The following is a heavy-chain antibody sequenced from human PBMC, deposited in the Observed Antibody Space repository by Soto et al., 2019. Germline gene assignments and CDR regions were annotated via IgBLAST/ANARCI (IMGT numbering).Heavy chain of an antibody. V-gene: IGHV3-7*04. CDR3: ARDPDVDTAMVKNGDY. D-gene: IGHD5-18*01. Sequence: HPGGSLRLSCAASGFTFSSYWMSWVRQAPGKGLEWVANIKQDGSEKYYVDSVKGRFTISRDNAKNSLYLQMNSLRAEDTAVYYCARDPDVDTAMVKNGDYWGQGTLVTVSS. CDR2: IKQDGSEK. J-gene: IGHJ4*02. CDR1: GFTFSSYW.